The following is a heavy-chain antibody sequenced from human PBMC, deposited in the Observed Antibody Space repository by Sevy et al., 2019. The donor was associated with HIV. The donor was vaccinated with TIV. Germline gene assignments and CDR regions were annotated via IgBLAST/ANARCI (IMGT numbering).Heavy chain of an antibody. J-gene: IGHJ6*02. CDR2: ISSSSSTT. CDR3: ARDGFPMGVFWSGYHQYYYGMDV. D-gene: IGHD3-3*01. Sequence: GGSLRLSCAASGFTFSSYSMNWVRQAPGKGLEWVSYISSSSSTTYYADSVKGRFTISRDNATNSLYLQMNSLRDEDTSVYYCARDGFPMGVFWSGYHQYYYGMDVWGQGTTVTVSS. CDR1: GFTFSSYS. V-gene: IGHV3-48*02.